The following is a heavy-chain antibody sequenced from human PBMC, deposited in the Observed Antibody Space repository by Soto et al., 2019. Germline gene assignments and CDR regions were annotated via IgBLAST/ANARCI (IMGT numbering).Heavy chain of an antibody. CDR1: GGSISSSSYY. J-gene: IGHJ4*02. V-gene: IGHV4-39*01. CDR2: IYYSGST. Sequence: SETLSLTCTVSGGSISSSSYYWGWIRQPPGKGLEWIGSIYYSGSTYYNPSLKSRVTISVDTSKNQFSLKLSSVTAADTAVYYCARQTPQLAAAGHYFDYWGQGTLVTVSS. CDR3: ARQTPQLAAAGHYFDY. D-gene: IGHD6-13*01.